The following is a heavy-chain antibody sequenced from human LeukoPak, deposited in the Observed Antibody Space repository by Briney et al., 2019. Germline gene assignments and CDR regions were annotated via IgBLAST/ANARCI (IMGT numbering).Heavy chain of an antibody. J-gene: IGHJ4*02. CDR3: ARSPYYYDSSGPTHDY. CDR1: GFTFSHYR. Sequence: GGSLRLSCAAPGFTFSHYRMNWVRQAPGQGLEWVSYISSSSTIYYADSVKGRFTISRDNAKNSVYLQMNSLRAEDTAVYYCARSPYYYDSSGPTHDYWGQGTLVTVSS. CDR2: ISSSSTI. V-gene: IGHV3-48*01. D-gene: IGHD3-22*01.